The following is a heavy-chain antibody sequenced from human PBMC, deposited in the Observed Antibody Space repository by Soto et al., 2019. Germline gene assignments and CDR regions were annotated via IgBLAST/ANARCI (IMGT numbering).Heavy chain of an antibody. D-gene: IGHD5-18*01. J-gene: IGHJ2*01. CDR2: IYYSGST. CDR3: AREVVLGDTAMVPEIHWYFDL. V-gene: IGHV4-30-2*01. Sequence: PSETLSLTCAVSGGSISSGGYSWSWIRQPPGKGLEWIGYIYYSGSTYYNPSLKSRVTISVDRSKNQFSLKLSSVTAADTAVYYCAREVVLGDTAMVPEIHWYFDLWGRGTLVTVSS. CDR1: GGSISSGGYS.